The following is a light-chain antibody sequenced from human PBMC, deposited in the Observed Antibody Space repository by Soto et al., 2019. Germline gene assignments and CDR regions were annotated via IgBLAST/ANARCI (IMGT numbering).Light chain of an antibody. V-gene: IGKV1-5*03. J-gene: IGKJ4*01. CDR3: QQYNRYPLT. CDR2: EAS. CDR1: HSISIL. Sequence: DIQMTQSPSTLSASVGDRVTITCRASHSISILLAWYQQKPGKAPKLLIHEASSLESVVPSRFSGSGSETEFTLTISRMQPDDFATYYCQQYNRYPLTFGGGTKVEIK.